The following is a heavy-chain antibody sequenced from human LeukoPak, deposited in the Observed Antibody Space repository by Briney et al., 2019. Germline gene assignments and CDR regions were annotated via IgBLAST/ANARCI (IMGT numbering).Heavy chain of an antibody. CDR1: GYTFTGYY. CDR2: INPYTGGT. Sequence: GASVKVSCKASGYTFTGYYMHWIRQAPGQGLEWMGWINPYTGGTNYAQKFQGRVTMTRDTSISTAYMELSRLRSDDTAVYYCARDQESASSAERAFYCSGGSCYTSWDYWGQGTLVTVSS. D-gene: IGHD2-15*01. V-gene: IGHV1-2*02. CDR3: ARDQESASSAERAFYCSGGSCYTSWDY. J-gene: IGHJ4*02.